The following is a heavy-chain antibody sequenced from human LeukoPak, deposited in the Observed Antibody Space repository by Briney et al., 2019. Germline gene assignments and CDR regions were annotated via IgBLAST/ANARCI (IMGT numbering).Heavy chain of an antibody. J-gene: IGHJ5*02. V-gene: IGHV4-4*08. CDR1: GGSISSYY. CDR3: ARETVTGNWFDP. Sequence: SETLSLTCTVSGGSISSYYWSWIRQPPGKGLEWIGRIYTSGSTNYNPSLKSRVTISVDTSKNQFSLKLSSVTAADTAVYYCARETVTGNWFDPWGQGTLVTVSS. D-gene: IGHD4-11*01. CDR2: IYTSGST.